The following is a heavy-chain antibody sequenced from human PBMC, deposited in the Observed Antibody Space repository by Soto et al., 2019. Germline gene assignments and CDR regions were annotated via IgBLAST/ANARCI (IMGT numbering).Heavy chain of an antibody. CDR3: ASDRSSGWDQGYGMDV. CDR2: IYYSGST. CDR1: GGSISTYY. J-gene: IGHJ6*02. D-gene: IGHD6-19*01. Sequence: PSETLSLTCTVSGGSISTYYWSWIRQPPGKGLEWIGYIYYSGSTSYNPSLESRVTISVDTSKNQFSLKLRSVTAADTAVYYCASDRSSGWDQGYGMDVWGQGTTVTV. V-gene: IGHV4-59*01.